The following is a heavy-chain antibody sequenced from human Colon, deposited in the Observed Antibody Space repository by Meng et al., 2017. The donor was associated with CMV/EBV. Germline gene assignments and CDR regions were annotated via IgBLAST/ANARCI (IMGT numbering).Heavy chain of an antibody. CDR3: ATVSSGYYLYFQH. J-gene: IGHJ1*01. CDR1: GFTFTGYY. D-gene: IGHD3-22*01. Sequence: VQLVQCGGEVKKPGASVKVSFKASGFTFTGYYMHWVRQAPGQGLEWMGWINPNSGGTNYAQKFQGRVTMTRDTSISTAYMELSRLRSDDTAVYYCATVSSGYYLYFQHWGQGTLVTVSS. V-gene: IGHV1-2*02. CDR2: INPNSGGT.